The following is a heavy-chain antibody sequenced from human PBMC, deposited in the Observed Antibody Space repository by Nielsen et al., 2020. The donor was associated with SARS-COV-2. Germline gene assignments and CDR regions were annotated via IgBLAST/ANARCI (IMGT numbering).Heavy chain of an antibody. CDR1: GFTFSSYA. V-gene: IGHV3-30-3*01. CDR2: ISYDGSNK. D-gene: IGHD2-2*01. J-gene: IGHJ6*02. Sequence: GGSLRLSCAASGFTFSSYAMHWVRQAPGKGLEWVAVISYDGSNKYYADSVKGRFTISRDNSKNTLYLQMNSLRAEDTAVYYCARDASTPYYYYGMDVWGQGTTVTVSS. CDR3: ARDASTPYYYYGMDV.